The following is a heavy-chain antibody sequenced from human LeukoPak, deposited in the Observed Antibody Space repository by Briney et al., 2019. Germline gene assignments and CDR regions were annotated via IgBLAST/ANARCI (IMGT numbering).Heavy chain of an antibody. CDR3: AGIVVVPAAHGPYYFDY. CDR2: INHSGST. D-gene: IGHD2-2*01. J-gene: IGHJ4*02. Sequence: GSLRLSCTTSGFTFGDYALTWVRQPPGKGLEWIGEINHSGSTNYNPSLKSRVTISVDTSKNQFSLKLSSVTAADTAVYYCAGIVVVPAAHGPYYFDYWGQGTLVTVSS. CDR1: GFTFGDYA. V-gene: IGHV4-34*08.